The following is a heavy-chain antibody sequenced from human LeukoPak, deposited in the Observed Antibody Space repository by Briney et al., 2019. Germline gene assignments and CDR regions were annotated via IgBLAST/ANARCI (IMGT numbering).Heavy chain of an antibody. CDR3: ANNYYMDV. V-gene: IGHV3-48*04. Sequence: GGSLRLSCAASGFTFSTYGMNWVRQAPGKGLEWVAYITSSSSGSPKYYADSVKGRFTITRDNAKNTLYLRMTSLRAEDTAVYYCANNYYMDVWGKGTTVTVSS. CDR1: GFTFSTYG. CDR2: ITSSSSGSPK. J-gene: IGHJ6*03.